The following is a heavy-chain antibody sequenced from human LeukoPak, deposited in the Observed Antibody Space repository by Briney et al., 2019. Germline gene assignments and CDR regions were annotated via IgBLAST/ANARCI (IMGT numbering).Heavy chain of an antibody. D-gene: IGHD2-15*01. V-gene: IGHV4-59*01. CDR1: HVSFSTSF. J-gene: IGHJ4*02. CDR3: ARDGGSGGRLFDS. Sequence: SETLSLTCMVSHVSFSTSFACCVRQPPGKGLEWIGYIYYSGTTNYNPSLKSRVTISVDTSKNQFSLRLSSVTAADTAVYYCARDGGSGGRLFDSWGQGTLVTVSS. CDR2: IYYSGTT.